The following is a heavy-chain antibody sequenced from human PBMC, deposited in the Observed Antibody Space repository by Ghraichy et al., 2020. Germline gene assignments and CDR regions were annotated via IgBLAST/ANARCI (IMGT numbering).Heavy chain of an antibody. CDR1: GGSISSYY. Sequence: ESLNISCTVSGGSISSYYWSWIRQPPGKGLEWIGYIYYSGSTNYNPSLKSRVTISVDTSKNQFSLKLSSVTAADTAVYYCARDSAQQLPDWGFDYWGQGTLVTVSS. D-gene: IGHD6-13*01. V-gene: IGHV4-59*01. CDR2: IYYSGST. J-gene: IGHJ4*02. CDR3: ARDSAQQLPDWGFDY.